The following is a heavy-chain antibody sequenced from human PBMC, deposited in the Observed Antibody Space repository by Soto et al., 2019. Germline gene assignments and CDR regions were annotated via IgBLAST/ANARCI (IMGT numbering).Heavy chain of an antibody. Sequence: ASVKVSCKASGYTFTGYYMHLVRQVPGQGLEWMGWINPNSGGTNYAQKFPGWVTMTRDPSISTAYMELSRLTAADTAVSYCARDRPHNSPTIPSDIVLVPSAKGRYGMALWARGTTVPVSS. D-gene: IGHD2-2*01. V-gene: IGHV1-2*04. J-gene: IGHJ6*02. CDR3: ARDRPHNSPTIPSDIVLVPSAKGRYGMAL. CDR2: INPNSGGT. CDR1: GYTFTGYY.